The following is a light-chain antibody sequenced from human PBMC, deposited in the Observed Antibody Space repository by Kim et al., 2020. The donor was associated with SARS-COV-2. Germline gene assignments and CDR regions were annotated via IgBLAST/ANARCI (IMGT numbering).Light chain of an antibody. CDR3: QAWDSSTDVV. V-gene: IGLV3-1*01. CDR2: QDS. J-gene: IGLJ2*01. Sequence: SPEQTASITCSGNNLGDKYACWYQQKPGQSPVLVIYQDSKRPSGIPERFSGSNSGNTATLTISGTQAMDEADYYCQAWDSSTDVVFGGGTQLTVL. CDR1: NLGDKY.